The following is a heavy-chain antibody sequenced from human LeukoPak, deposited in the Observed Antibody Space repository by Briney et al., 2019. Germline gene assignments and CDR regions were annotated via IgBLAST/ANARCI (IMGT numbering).Heavy chain of an antibody. CDR3: AKVAYYNDSSGYYLDAFDI. CDR2: ISGSGDST. V-gene: IGHV3-23*01. CDR1: EFTFSTYA. Sequence: GGSLRLSCAASEFTFSTYAMNWVRQAPGKGLEWVSAISGSGDSTYYADSVKGRFTISRDNSKNTLYLQMNSLRAEDTAVYYCAKVAYYNDSSGYYLDAFDIWGQGTMVTVSS. D-gene: IGHD3-22*01. J-gene: IGHJ3*02.